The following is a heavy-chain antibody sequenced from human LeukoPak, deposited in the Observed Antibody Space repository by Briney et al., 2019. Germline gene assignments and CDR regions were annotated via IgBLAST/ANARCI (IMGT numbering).Heavy chain of an antibody. CDR3: ARGRDDSSGYPSNWFDP. CDR2: INHSGST. V-gene: IGHV4-34*01. J-gene: IGHJ5*02. Sequence: SETLSLTCAVYGGSFSGYYWSWIRQPPGKGLEWIGEINHSGSTNYNPSLKSRVTISVDTCKNQFSLKLSSVTAADTAVYYCARGRDDSSGYPSNWFDPWGQGTLVTVSS. CDR1: GGSFSGYY. D-gene: IGHD3-22*01.